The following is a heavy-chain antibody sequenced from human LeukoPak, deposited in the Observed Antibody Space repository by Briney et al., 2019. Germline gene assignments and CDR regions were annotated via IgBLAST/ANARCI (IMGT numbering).Heavy chain of an antibody. CDR3: ARDESSRLFGDYPYHTDYMDV. J-gene: IGHJ6*03. V-gene: IGHV1-46*01. CDR1: GYTFSRYY. CDR2: INPSGGST. Sequence: ASVKVSCKASGYTFSRYYMHWVRQAPGQGLEWMGIINPSGGSTSYAQKFQGRVTMTRDTSTSTVYMELSSLRSEDKAVYYCARDESSRLFGDYPYHTDYMDVWGKGTTVTVSS. D-gene: IGHD4-17*01.